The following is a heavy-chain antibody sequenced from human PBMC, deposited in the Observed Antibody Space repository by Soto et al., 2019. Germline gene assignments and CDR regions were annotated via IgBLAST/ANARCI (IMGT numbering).Heavy chain of an antibody. D-gene: IGHD6-13*01. Sequence: GGSLRLSCAASGFTFSSYAMSWVRQAPGKGLEWVSAISGSGGSTYYADSVKGRFTISRDNSKNTLYLQMNSLRAEDAAVYDCAKIMSLELVHYNYMDVWGRGTTVTVSS. CDR3: AKIMSLELVHYNYMDV. CDR1: GFTFSSYA. CDR2: ISGSGGST. V-gene: IGHV3-23*01. J-gene: IGHJ6*03.